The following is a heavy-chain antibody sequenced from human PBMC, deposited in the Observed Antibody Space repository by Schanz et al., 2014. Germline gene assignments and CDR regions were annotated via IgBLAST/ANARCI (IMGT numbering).Heavy chain of an antibody. CDR2: INPNSGTT. CDR3: ARSNYYDNSDYYNSFDY. Sequence: QVQLVQSGAEMKKPGASVKVSCKASGYTFTGYYMHWVRQAPGQGLEWMGWINPNSGTTNYAQKFQGWVTMTRDTSISTAYMELSRLKSDDTAVYYCARSNYYDNSDYYNSFDYWGQGTLXTVSS. J-gene: IGHJ4*02. V-gene: IGHV1-2*04. CDR1: GYTFTGYY. D-gene: IGHD3-22*01.